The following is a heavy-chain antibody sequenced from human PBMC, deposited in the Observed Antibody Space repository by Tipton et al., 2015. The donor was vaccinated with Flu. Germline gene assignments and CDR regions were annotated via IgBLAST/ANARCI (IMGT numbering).Heavy chain of an antibody. CDR2: IYYSGST. Sequence: LRLSCTVSGGSISSYYWSWIRQPPGKGLEWIGYIYYSGSTNYNPSLKSRVTISVDTSKNQFSLKLSSVTAADTAVYYCARVLAVAGTLAFLFDYWGQGTLVTVSS. D-gene: IGHD6-19*01. J-gene: IGHJ4*02. CDR3: ARVLAVAGTLAFLFDY. CDR1: GGSISSYY. V-gene: IGHV4-59*01.